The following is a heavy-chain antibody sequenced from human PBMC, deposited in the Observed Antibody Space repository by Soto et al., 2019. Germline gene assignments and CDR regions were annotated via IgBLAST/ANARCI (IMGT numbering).Heavy chain of an antibody. V-gene: IGHV1-18*01. CDR3: ARDLGGYDLYGPDT. J-gene: IGHJ5*02. Sequence: ASVKVSCKASGYTFTSYGISWVRQAPGQGLEWMGWISAYNGNTNYAEKFRGRVTMTRDTSIITAYMELTRLKSDDTAVYYCARDLGGYDLYGPDTWGQGXLVTVYS. CDR2: ISAYNGNT. D-gene: IGHD5-12*01. CDR1: GYTFTSYG.